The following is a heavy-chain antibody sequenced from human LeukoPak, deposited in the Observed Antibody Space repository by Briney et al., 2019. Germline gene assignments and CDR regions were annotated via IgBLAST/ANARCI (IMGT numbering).Heavy chain of an antibody. CDR2: INHSGSP. CDR1: GGSFSGYY. CDR3: ARGPPRKLWFGRHPSGFDP. J-gene: IGHJ5*02. D-gene: IGHD3-10*01. Sequence: PSETLSLTCAVYGGSFSGYYWSWIRQPPGMGLEWIGEINHSGSPNYNPPLKSRVTISVDTSKNQFSLKLSSVTAADTAVYYCARGPPRKLWFGRHPSGFDPWGQKTLVTVSS. V-gene: IGHV4-34*01.